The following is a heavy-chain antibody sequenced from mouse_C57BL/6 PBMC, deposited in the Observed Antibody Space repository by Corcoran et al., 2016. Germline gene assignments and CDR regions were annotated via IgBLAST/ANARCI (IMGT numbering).Heavy chain of an antibody. CDR1: GYTFTTYG. CDR2: INTYSGVP. CDR3: ARDPEVAPFYY. V-gene: IGHV9-3*01. Sequence: QIQLVQSGPELKKPGETVKISCKASGYTFTTYGMSWVKQAPGKGLKWMGWINTYSGVPTYADDFKGRFAFSLETSASTAYLQINNLKNEDTATYFCARDPEVAPFYYWGQGTTLTVSS. J-gene: IGHJ2*01. D-gene: IGHD1-1*01.